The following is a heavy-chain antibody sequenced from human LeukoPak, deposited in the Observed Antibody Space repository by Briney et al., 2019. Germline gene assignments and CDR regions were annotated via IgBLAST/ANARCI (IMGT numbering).Heavy chain of an antibody. CDR1: GFTVSSNY. Sequence: GGSLRLSCAASGFTVSSNYMSWVRQAPGKGLEWVSVIYSGGSTYYADSVKGRFTISRDNSKNTLYLQMNSLRAEDTAVYYCASLREGYCNSTSCYEGGGYWGQGTLVTVSS. CDR2: IYSGGST. CDR3: ASLREGYCNSTSCYEGGGY. D-gene: IGHD2-2*01. V-gene: IGHV3-66*01. J-gene: IGHJ4*02.